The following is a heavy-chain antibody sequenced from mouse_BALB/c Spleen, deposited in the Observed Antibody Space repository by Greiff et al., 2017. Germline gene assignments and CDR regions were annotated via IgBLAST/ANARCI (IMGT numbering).Heavy chain of an antibody. D-gene: IGHD1-1*01. CDR2: INSNGGST. CDR1: GFTFSSYG. J-gene: IGHJ1*01. CDR3: ARDRYYGSSGWYFDV. V-gene: IGHV5-6-3*01. Sequence: EVQRVESGGGLVQPGGSLKLSCAASGFTFSSYGMSWVRQTPDKRLELVATINSNGGSTYYPDSVKGRFTISRDNAKNTLYLQMSSLKSEDTAMYYCARDRYYGSSGWYFDVWGAGTTVTVSS.